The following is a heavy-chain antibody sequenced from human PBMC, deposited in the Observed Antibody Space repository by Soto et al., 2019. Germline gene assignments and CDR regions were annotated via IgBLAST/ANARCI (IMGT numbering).Heavy chain of an antibody. V-gene: IGHV2-5*02. Sequence: QITLKESGPTLVKPTQTLTLTCTFSGFSLSTSGVGVGWIRQPPGKALEWLALIYWDDDKRYSPSLKSRLTITKDTSKNQVVLTMTNMDPVDTATYYCVHRSWMGGNSCLPGYWGQGALVTVSS. J-gene: IGHJ4*02. D-gene: IGHD6-13*01. CDR3: VHRSWMGGNSCLPGY. CDR2: IYWDDDK. CDR1: GFSLSTSGVG.